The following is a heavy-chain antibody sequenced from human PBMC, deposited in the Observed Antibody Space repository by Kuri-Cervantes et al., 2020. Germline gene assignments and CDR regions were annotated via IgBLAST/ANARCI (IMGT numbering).Heavy chain of an antibody. V-gene: IGHV3-48*03. J-gene: IGHJ4*02. CDR1: GFTFSSYE. CDR2: ISSSGSTI. D-gene: IGHD2-21*01. CDR3: ARDDCCLFDC. Sequence: GESLKISCAASGFTFSSYEMNWVRQAPGKGLEWVSYISSSGSTIYYADSVKGRFTISRDNSKNTLYLQMNSLRDDDTAVYYCARDDCCLFDCWGQGTLVTVSS.